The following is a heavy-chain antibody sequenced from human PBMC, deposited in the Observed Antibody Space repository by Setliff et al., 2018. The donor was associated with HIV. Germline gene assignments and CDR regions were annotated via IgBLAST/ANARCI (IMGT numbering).Heavy chain of an antibody. D-gene: IGHD1-26*01. V-gene: IGHV3-48*03. CDR2: IIYSGNTM. J-gene: IGHJ1*01. CDR1: GFTFSGYD. Sequence: PGGSLRLSCAASGFTFSGYDMNWVRQAPGKGLEWLSYIIYSGNTMYYADSVECRFTISSDNAKNSLYLQMHSLRAEDTAVYYCVRDGSSSGSFYPEYFQYWGQGTLVTV. CDR3: VRDGSSSGSFYPEYFQY.